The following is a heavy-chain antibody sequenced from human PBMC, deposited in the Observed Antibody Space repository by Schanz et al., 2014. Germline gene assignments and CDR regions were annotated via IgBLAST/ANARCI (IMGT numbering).Heavy chain of an antibody. J-gene: IGHJ4*02. V-gene: IGHV3-48*01. CDR1: GITFSSHS. CDR2: ITYNGGTI. D-gene: IGHD1-1*01. CDR3: ARDRRNADLDY. Sequence: EVHLVESGGGLVQPGGSLRLSCAASGITFSSHSFNWVRQAPGKGLEWISYITYNGGTIYYADSVKGRFTISRDNAKNSLYLEMNSLIAEDTALDYCARDRRNADLDYWGQGTLVTVSS.